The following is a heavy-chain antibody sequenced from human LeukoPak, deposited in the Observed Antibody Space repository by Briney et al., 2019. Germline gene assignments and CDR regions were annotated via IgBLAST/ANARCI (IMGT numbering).Heavy chain of an antibody. J-gene: IGHJ4*02. CDR1: GYTFTGYY. CDR3: ARDPGYDFWSGYYWDY. Sequence: ASVKVSCKASGYTFTGYYMHWVRQAPGQGLEWMGWINPNSGGTNYAQKFQGRVTMTGDTSISTAYMELSRLRSDDTAVYYCARDPGYDFWSGYYWDYWGQGTLVTVSS. V-gene: IGHV1-2*02. CDR2: INPNSGGT. D-gene: IGHD3-3*01.